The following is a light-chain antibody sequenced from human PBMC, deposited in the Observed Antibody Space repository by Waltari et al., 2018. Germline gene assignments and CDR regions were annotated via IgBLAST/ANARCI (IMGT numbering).Light chain of an antibody. V-gene: IGKV3-15*01. J-gene: IGKJ1*01. CDR3: QQYDDWPKT. Sequence: EVVMTQSPATLSVSPGERVTLSCRASQSVSSNLAWFQQKPGQAPRLISYRASTRATGMPGRFSGSGSGTEFTLTISSLQSEDFAVYYCQQYDDWPKTFGQGTKVEIK. CDR2: RAS. CDR1: QSVSSN.